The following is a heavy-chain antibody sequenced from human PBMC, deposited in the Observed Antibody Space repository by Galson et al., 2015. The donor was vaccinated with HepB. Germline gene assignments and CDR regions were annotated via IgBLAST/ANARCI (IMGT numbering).Heavy chain of an antibody. D-gene: IGHD1-14*01. CDR1: GDSVSNNNAA. J-gene: IGHJ6*02. V-gene: IGHV6-1*01. CDR2: TYYRARWYS. CDR3: ARVPGTTYYYGMDV. Sequence: CAISGDSVSNNNAAWYWIRQSPSRGLEWLGRTYYRARWYSDYPASLRSRISINADTSKNQFSLQLNSVTPEDTAVYYCARVPGTTYYYGMDVWGQGTTVTVSS.